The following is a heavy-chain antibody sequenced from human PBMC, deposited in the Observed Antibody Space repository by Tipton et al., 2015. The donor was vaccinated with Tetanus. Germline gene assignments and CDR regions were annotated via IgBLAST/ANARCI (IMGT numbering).Heavy chain of an antibody. CDR2: IYYSGST. D-gene: IGHD3-16*01. Sequence: TLSLTCTVSGGSISSSSYYWGWIRQPPGKGLEWIGSIYYSGSTYYNPSLKSRVTISVDTSKNQFSLKLSSVTAADTAVYYCARRQGFTFGGSFETGYYYYYYYGMDVWGQGTTVTVSS. J-gene: IGHJ6*02. CDR3: ARRQGFTFGGSFETGYYYYYYYGMDV. CDR1: GGSISSSSYY. V-gene: IGHV4-39*01.